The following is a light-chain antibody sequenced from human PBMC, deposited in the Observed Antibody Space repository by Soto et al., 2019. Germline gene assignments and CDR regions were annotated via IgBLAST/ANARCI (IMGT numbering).Light chain of an antibody. J-gene: IGKJ1*01. CDR1: QGISK. CDR3: QQGNSFPWT. CDR2: AAS. V-gene: IGKV1-12*01. Sequence: DIQMTQSPSSVSASVGDRVTITCRASQGISKLAWYQQKPGKAPKLLIYAASSLQSGVPSRFGGSGSGTDFTLTISSLQPEDFASYYCQQGNSFPWTFGQGTKVEIK.